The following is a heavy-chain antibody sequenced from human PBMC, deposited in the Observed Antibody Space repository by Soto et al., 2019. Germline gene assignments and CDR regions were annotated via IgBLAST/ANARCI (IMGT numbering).Heavy chain of an antibody. Sequence: EVQLVESGGGLVQPDRSLRLSCAASGFIFDDYAMHWVRQAPGKGLEWVSGITWNSDTVAYADSVRGRFTISRDNAKNSLYLQMNSLKTEDTALYYCTKEDFDYWGQGTLVTVSS. J-gene: IGHJ4*02. CDR3: TKEDFDY. CDR2: ITWNSDTV. V-gene: IGHV3-9*01. CDR1: GFIFDDYA.